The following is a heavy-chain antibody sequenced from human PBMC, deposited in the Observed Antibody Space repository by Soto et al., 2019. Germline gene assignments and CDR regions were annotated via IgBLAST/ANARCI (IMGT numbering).Heavy chain of an antibody. CDR3: ARADIVVVVAALDAFDI. CDR2: IYPGDSDT. Sequence: EVQLVPSGAEVKKPGESLKIACKGSGYSFTSYWIGWVRQMPGKGLEWMGIIYPGDSDTRYSPSFQGQVTISADKSISTAYLQWSSLKASDTAMYYCARADIVVVVAALDAFDIWGQGTMVTVSS. D-gene: IGHD2-15*01. V-gene: IGHV5-51*03. J-gene: IGHJ3*02. CDR1: GYSFTSYW.